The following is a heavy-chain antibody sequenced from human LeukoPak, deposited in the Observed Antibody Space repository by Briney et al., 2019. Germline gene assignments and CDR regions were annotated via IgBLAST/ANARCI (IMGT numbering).Heavy chain of an antibody. J-gene: IGHJ3*02. CDR1: GGSFSGYY. CDR2: INHSGST. D-gene: IGHD3-22*01. CDR3: AGAPLSSGYYSLIDAFDI. V-gene: IGHV4-34*01. Sequence: SETLSLTCAVYGGSFSGYYWSWIRQPPGKGLEWIGEINHSGSTNYNPSLKSRVTISVDTSKNQFSLKLSSVTAADTAVYYCAGAPLSSGYYSLIDAFDIWGQGTMVTVSS.